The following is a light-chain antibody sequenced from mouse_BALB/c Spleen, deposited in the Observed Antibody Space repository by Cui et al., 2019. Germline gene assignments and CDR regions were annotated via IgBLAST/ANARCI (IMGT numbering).Light chain of an antibody. CDR1: SIVSSSY. CDR2: RTS. CDR3: QQWSGYPFT. V-gene: IGKV4-58*01. Sequence: ENVLTQSPAIMAAPLGQKVTRTCRASSIVSSSYLHWYQQKSGASPKPLIHRTSNLASGVPARFSGSGSGTSYSLTISSVEAEDDATYYCQQWSGYPFTFGSGTKLEIK. J-gene: IGKJ4*01.